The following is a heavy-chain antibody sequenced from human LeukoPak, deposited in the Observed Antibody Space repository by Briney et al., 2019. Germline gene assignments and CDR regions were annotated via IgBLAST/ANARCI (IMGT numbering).Heavy chain of an antibody. D-gene: IGHD3-10*01. CDR1: GFTFSSFG. V-gene: IGHV3-30*18. CDR3: AKDFGRITLVRGVIRASGLDS. Sequence: GGSLRLSCAASGFTFSSFGMHWVRQAPGKGLEWVAVISYDGTNPYYADSVKGRCTISRDNSKNTLFLHMNSLRAEDTAVYYCAKDFGRITLVRGVIRASGLDSWGQGTLVSVSS. J-gene: IGHJ5*01. CDR2: ISYDGTNP.